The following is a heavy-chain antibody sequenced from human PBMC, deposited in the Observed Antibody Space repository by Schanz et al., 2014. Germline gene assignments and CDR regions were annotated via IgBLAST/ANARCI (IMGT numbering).Heavy chain of an antibody. V-gene: IGHV1-69*09. CDR1: GYTFTTYY. Sequence: QVQLLQSGAEVKKPGASMKVSCNASGYTFTTYYMLWVRQAPGQGLEWMGRIIPTLGIANYAQKFQGRDTITADKSTFTAYMDVSSLRSEDTAVYYCASAGAGYSSSWDFDYWGQGTLVTVSS. CDR3: ASAGAGYSSSWDFDY. D-gene: IGHD6-13*01. J-gene: IGHJ4*02. CDR2: IIPTLGIA.